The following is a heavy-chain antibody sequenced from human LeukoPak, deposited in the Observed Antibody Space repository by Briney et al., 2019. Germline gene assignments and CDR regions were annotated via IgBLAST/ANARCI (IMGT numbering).Heavy chain of an antibody. J-gene: IGHJ5*02. Sequence: GGSLRLSCAASGFTFDDYGMSWVRQAPGKGLEWVSGINWNGGSTGYADSVKGRFTISRDNSKNTLYLQMNSLRAEDTAVYYCAKDPVLRYYWFDPWGQGTLVTVSS. CDR1: GFTFDDYG. CDR2: INWNGGST. V-gene: IGHV3-20*04. CDR3: AKDPVLRYYWFDP. D-gene: IGHD3-9*01.